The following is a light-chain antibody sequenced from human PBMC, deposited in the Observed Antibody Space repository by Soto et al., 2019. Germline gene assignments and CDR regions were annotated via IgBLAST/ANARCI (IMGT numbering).Light chain of an antibody. CDR1: QSVSSY. CDR2: DAS. Sequence: EIVMTQSPATLSVSPGERATLSCRASQSVSSYLAWYQQKPGQAPRLLIYDASSRATGIPARFSGSGSGTDFTLTITSLEPEDFAVYHCQQRSNWPSITFGQGTRLEIK. CDR3: QQRSNWPSIT. J-gene: IGKJ5*01. V-gene: IGKV3-11*01.